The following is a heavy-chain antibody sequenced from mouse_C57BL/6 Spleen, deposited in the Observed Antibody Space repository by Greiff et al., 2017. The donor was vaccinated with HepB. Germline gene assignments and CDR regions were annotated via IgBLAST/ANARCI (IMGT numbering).Heavy chain of an antibody. D-gene: IGHD1-1*01. J-gene: IGHJ4*01. CDR3: ARPLLRAGAMDY. CDR1: GFTFSDYG. V-gene: IGHV5-17*01. CDR2: ISSGSSTI. Sequence: EVKLMESGGGLVKPGGSLKLSCAASGFTFSDYGMHWVRQAPEKGLEWVAYISSGSSTIYYADTVKGRFTISRDNAKNTLFLQMTSLRSEDTAMYYCARPLLRAGAMDYWGHRTSVTVSS.